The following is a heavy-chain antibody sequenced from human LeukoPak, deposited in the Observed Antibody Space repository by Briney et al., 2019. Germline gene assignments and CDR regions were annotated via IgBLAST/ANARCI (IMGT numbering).Heavy chain of an antibody. CDR2: ISYDGSNK. D-gene: IGHD6-13*01. CDR3: AKDRIAAAALPDY. CDR1: GFTFSSYG. J-gene: IGHJ4*02. V-gene: IGHV3-30*18. Sequence: PGRSLRLSCAASGFTFSSYGMHWVRQAPGKGLEWVAVISYDGSNKYYADSVKGRFTISRDNSKNTLYLQMNGLRAEDTAVYYCAKDRIAAAALPDYWGQGTLVTVSS.